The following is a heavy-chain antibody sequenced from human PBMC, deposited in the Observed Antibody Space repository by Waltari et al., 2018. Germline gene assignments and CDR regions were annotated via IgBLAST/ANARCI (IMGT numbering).Heavy chain of an antibody. J-gene: IGHJ4*02. CDR3: ARVAAMVTIDY. D-gene: IGHD5-18*01. CDR1: GGSISSSSSY. CDR2: IYYSGST. V-gene: IGHV4-39*07. Sequence: QLQLQESGPGLVKPSETLSLTCTVSGGSISSSSSYWGWIRQPPGKGLEWIGSIYYSGSTYYNPSLKSRVTISVDTSKNQFSLKLSSVTAADTAVYYCARVAAMVTIDYWGQGTLVTVSS.